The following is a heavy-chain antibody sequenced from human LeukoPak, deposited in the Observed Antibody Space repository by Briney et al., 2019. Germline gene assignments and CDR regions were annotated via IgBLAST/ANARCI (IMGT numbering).Heavy chain of an antibody. V-gene: IGHV3-23*01. CDR1: GFTFSSYV. J-gene: IGHJ4*02. Sequence: PGASLRLSSAASGFTFSSYVMTWVRQAPGKGLEWVSGISGSGSTTYYADSVKGRFTISRDNSKNTLYLQMNSLRGEDTAVYYCAKDPSPLRWGQGTLVTVSS. CDR2: ISGSGSTT. CDR3: AKDPSPLR.